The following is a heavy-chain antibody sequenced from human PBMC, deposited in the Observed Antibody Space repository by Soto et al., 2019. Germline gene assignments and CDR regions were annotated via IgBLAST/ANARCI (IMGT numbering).Heavy chain of an antibody. CDR3: AKGGSGWITDY. Sequence: EVQLLESGGGLVQPGGSLRLSCAASGFTFSSYVMSWVRQAPGKGLEWVSAISGSGGSTYYADSVKGRFTISRDNSKNTLYLQMKSLRVEDTAVYYCAKGGSGWITDYWGQGTLVTVSS. CDR2: ISGSGGST. CDR1: GFTFSSYV. D-gene: IGHD6-19*01. V-gene: IGHV3-23*01. J-gene: IGHJ4*02.